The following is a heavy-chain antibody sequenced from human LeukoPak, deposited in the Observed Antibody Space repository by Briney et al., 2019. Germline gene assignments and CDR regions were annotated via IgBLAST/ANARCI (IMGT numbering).Heavy chain of an antibody. CDR2: LTPWGGDK. V-gene: IGHV1-46*04. J-gene: IGHJ4*02. Sequence: GASVKVSCKAPGNSLTSIHMHCVRQATGQRLEWLAMLTPWGGDKFYAHNLRDRVTVTRDTSTRAVYMEVRSLRYEDTAFYYCARGKALDSWRQGTLTTVSS. CDR3: ARGKALDS. CDR1: GNSLTSIH.